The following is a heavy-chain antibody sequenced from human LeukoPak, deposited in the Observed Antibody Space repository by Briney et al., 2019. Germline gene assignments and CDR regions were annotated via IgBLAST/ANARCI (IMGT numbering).Heavy chain of an antibody. CDR2: ISYDGGNK. J-gene: IGHJ6*03. V-gene: IGHV3-30*03. Sequence: PGGSLRLSCAASGFTFRSYGMHWVRQAPGKGLEWVTVISYDGGNKYYADSVKGRFTISRDNSKNTLYLQMNSLRAEDTAVYYCARELQSDYYYYMDVWGKGTTVTISS. CDR1: GFTFRSYG. CDR3: ARELQSDYYYYMDV. D-gene: IGHD4-11*01.